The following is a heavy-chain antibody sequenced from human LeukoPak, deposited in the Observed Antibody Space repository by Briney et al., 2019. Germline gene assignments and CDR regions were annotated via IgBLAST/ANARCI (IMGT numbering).Heavy chain of an antibody. J-gene: IGHJ4*02. CDR1: GVSISSSNSY. CDR3: ARQTGSGLFILP. CDR2: IYYSGHT. V-gene: IGHV4-39*01. D-gene: IGHD3/OR15-3a*01. Sequence: SETLSLTCTVSGVSISSSNSYWGWIRQPPGKGLEWIGSIYYSGHTYYNASLKSQVSISIDTSKNQFSLRLTSVTAADTAVYYCARQTGSGLFILPGGQGTLVTASS.